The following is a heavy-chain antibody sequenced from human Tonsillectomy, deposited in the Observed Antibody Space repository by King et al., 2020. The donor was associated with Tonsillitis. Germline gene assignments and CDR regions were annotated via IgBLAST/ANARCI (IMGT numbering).Heavy chain of an antibody. V-gene: IGHV4-34*01. CDR1: GGSFSTYY. D-gene: IGHD3-3*01. CDR2: INHSGST. Sequence: VQLQQWGAGLLKPSETLSLTCAVYGGSFSTYYWSWIRQPPGKGLEWIGEINHSGSTNYNPSLKSRVTISVDTSQNQFSLKVSSVTAADTALYYCARGSLTIFGVAPHYWGQGTLVTVSS. J-gene: IGHJ4*02. CDR3: ARGSLTIFGVAPHY.